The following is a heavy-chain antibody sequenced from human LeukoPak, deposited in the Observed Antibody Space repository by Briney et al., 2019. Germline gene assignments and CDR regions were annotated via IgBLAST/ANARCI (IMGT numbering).Heavy chain of an antibody. CDR3: ARRSGLDSSPYYFDY. V-gene: IGHV5-51*01. CDR1: GYSFSTYW. CDR2: IYPGDSDT. J-gene: IGHJ4*02. Sequence: GESLKISCKGSGYSFSTYWIGWVRQMPGKGLEWMGIIYPGDSDTRYSPSFRGQVTISADKSISTAYLQWSSLKASDTAMYYCARRSGLDSSPYYFDYWGQGTLVTVSS. D-gene: IGHD2-2*01.